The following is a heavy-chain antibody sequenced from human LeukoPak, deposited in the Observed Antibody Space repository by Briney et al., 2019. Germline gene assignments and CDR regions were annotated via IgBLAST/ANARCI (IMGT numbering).Heavy chain of an antibody. J-gene: IGHJ3*02. D-gene: IGHD6-13*01. CDR2: ISVSSTYI. CDR1: GFTLSSYS. Sequence: GGSLRLSCAPSGFTLSSYSMNWVRQAPGKGLEWVSSISVSSTYIYYADSVKGRFTISRDNAKNSLYLQMNSLRAEDTAVYYCARDRGGVSANYDFDIWGQGTMVTVSS. CDR3: ARDRGGVSANYDFDI. V-gene: IGHV3-21*01.